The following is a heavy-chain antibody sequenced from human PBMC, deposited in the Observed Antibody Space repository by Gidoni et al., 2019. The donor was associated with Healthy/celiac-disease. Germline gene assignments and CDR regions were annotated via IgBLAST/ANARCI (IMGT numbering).Heavy chain of an antibody. D-gene: IGHD6-13*01. Sequence: EVQLVESGGGLVKPGGSLRLSCAASGFTFSSYSMNSFRQAPGKGLEWVSSISSSSSYMYYAASVKGRFTSSRGNAKNSLYLQMNSLRAEDTAVYYCARVYSSSWEEYFDYWGQGTLVTVSS. CDR3: ARVYSSSWEEYFDY. V-gene: IGHV3-21*01. CDR1: GFTFSSYS. J-gene: IGHJ4*02. CDR2: ISSSSSYM.